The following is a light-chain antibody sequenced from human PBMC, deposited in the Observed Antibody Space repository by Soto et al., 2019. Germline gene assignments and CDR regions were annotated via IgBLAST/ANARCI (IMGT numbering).Light chain of an antibody. CDR3: QHSYSTPS. CDR1: QSISSF. CDR2: VAS. V-gene: IGKV1-39*01. Sequence: DIQMTQSPSSLSASVGARVTITCRASQSISSFLNWYQQKPGKAPTILIFVASSLQSGVPSRFSGSGSGTDFTLTITSLQPEDFATYYCQHSYSTPSFGQGTRLEIK. J-gene: IGKJ5*01.